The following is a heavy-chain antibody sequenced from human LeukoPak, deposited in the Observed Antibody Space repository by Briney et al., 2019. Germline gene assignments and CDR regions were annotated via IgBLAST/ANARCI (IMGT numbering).Heavy chain of an antibody. D-gene: IGHD3-10*01. J-gene: IGHJ4*02. CDR2: ISYDGSNK. CDR3: ARSNYYGSGTYQDY. CDR1: GFTFSNYW. Sequence: GGSLRLSCAASGFTFSNYWMTWVRQAPGKGLEWVAVISYDGSNKYYADSVKGRFTISRDNSKNTLYLQMNSLRAEDTAVYYCARSNYYGSGTYQDYGGKGPLVTVS. V-gene: IGHV3-30*03.